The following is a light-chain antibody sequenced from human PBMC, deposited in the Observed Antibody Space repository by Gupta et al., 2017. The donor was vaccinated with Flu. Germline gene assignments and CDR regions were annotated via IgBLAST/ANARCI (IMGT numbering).Light chain of an antibody. Sequence: VMTHPPDSLAVSLGERATINCKSSQSVLSSSNNKNYLAWYQQKPGQPPKLLIYWASTRESGVPDRFSGSGSGTDFTLTVSSLQAEDVAIYYCQQYYSTLYSFGQGTKLEIK. J-gene: IGKJ2*03. CDR2: WAS. CDR3: QQYYSTLYS. CDR1: QSVLSSSNNKNY. V-gene: IGKV4-1*01.